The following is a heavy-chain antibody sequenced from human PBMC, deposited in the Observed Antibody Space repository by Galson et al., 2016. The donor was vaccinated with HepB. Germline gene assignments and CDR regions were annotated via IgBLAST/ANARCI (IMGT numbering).Heavy chain of an antibody. D-gene: IGHD1-26*01. Sequence: SLRLSCAASGVNNYDRHWVRQAPGKGLEWVSVIYGGGTTYYADSVRGRFIISRDSSKNTLYLQMNSLRVEDTAVYYCASHGGSPTGILGPTEGLDYWGLGTLVTVSS. CDR1: GVNNYD. CDR3: ASHGGSPTGILGPTEGLDY. J-gene: IGHJ4*02. V-gene: IGHV3-53*01. CDR2: IYGGGTT.